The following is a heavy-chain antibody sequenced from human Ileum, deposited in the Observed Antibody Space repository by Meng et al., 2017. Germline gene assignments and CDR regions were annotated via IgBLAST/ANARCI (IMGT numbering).Heavy chain of an antibody. CDR2: IYPGGSI. V-gene: IGHV4-4*02. J-gene: IGHJ4*02. CDR3: VRNDYCSGGTCYPHFDY. Sequence: EGSRHGLVKASGHPGPPAACACCLIKRYVWWSWVRQAPGKGLEWIGEIYPGGSINYNPSLKSRVTISADTSKNQFSLSLDSVTAADTAVYYCVRNDYCSGGTCYPHFDYWGQGTLVTVSS. CDR1: CCLIKRYVW. D-gene: IGHD2-15*01.